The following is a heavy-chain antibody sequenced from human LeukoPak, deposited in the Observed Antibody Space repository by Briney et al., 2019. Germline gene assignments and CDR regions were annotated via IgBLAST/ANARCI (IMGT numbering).Heavy chain of an antibody. CDR1: GFTFSSYG. V-gene: IGHV3-30*18. CDR2: ISYDGSNK. Sequence: GGSLRLSCAASGFTFSSYGMHWVRQAPGKGLEWVAVISYDGSNKYYADSVKGRFTISRDNSKNTLYLQMNSLRAEDTAVYYCAKDRSSSWYRPWFDPWGQGTLVTVSS. CDR3: AKDRSSSWYRPWFDP. D-gene: IGHD6-13*01. J-gene: IGHJ5*02.